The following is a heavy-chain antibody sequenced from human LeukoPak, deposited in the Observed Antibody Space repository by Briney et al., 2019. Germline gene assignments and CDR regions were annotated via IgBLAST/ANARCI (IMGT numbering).Heavy chain of an antibody. J-gene: IGHJ4*02. CDR1: GGSISSGSYY. D-gene: IGHD6-13*01. CDR3: ARLGSSSWFLDYYFDY. CDR2: IYTSGST. V-gene: IGHV4-61*02. Sequence: PSQTLSLTCTVSGGSISSGSYYWSWIRQPAGKGLEWIGRIYTSGSTNYNPSLKSRVTISVDTSKNQFSLKLSSVTAADTAVYYCARLGSSSWFLDYYFDYWGQGTLVTVSS.